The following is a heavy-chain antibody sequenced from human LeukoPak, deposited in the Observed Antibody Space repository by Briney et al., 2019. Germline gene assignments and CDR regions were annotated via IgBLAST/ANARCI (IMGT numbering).Heavy chain of an antibody. Sequence: GGSLRLSCAASGFTFSSYWMSWVRQAPGKGLEWVANIKQDGSEKYYVDSVKGRFTISRDNSKNTLYLQMNSLRAEDTAVYYCARDPLRQQLDYWGQGTLVTVSS. D-gene: IGHD6-13*01. CDR3: ARDPLRQQLDY. J-gene: IGHJ4*02. CDR2: IKQDGSEK. V-gene: IGHV3-7*01. CDR1: GFTFSSYW.